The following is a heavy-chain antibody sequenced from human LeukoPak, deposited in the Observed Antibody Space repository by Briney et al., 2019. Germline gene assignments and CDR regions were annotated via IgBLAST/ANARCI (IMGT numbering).Heavy chain of an antibody. Sequence: ASVKVSCKASGGTFSSYAISWVRQAPGQGLEWMGGIIPIFGTANYAQKFQGRVTITADESTSTAYMKLSSLRSEDTAVYYCARGGFSIAAPSEVVIAQPGYYYYYMDVWGKGTTVTVSS. D-gene: IGHD6-6*01. CDR2: IIPIFGTA. CDR3: ARGGFSIAAPSEVVIAQPGYYYYYMDV. V-gene: IGHV1-69*13. CDR1: GGTFSSYA. J-gene: IGHJ6*03.